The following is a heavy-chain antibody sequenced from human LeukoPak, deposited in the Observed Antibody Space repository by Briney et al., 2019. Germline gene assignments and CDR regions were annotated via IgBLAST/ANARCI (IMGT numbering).Heavy chain of an antibody. V-gene: IGHV1-3*01. J-gene: IGHJ4*02. CDR3: ARDRSYNDILTGDKHFDY. D-gene: IGHD3-9*01. CDR1: GYTFTSYA. Sequence: ASVKVSCKASGYTFTSYAMHWVRQAPGRRLEWMGWINAGNGNTKYSQKFQGRVTITRDTSASTAYMELSSLRSEDTAVYYCARDRSYNDILTGDKHFDYWGQGTLVTVSS. CDR2: INAGNGNT.